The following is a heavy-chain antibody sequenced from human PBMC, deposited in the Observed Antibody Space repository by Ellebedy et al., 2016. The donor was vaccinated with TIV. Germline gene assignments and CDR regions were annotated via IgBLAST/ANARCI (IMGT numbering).Heavy chain of an antibody. CDR3: ARAGYCSETNSYHYFYYMEV. CDR2: IYYSGST. Sequence: MPGGSLRLSCTVSGASIRSSSFFWGWIRQPTGKGLEWIGSIYYSGSTSYSPSLKSLVTISVDTSKNQFSLNRSSVSAADTAVYYCARAGYCSETNSYHYFYYMEVWGKGTTVTVSS. V-gene: IGHV4-39*07. CDR1: GASIRSSSFF. J-gene: IGHJ6*03. D-gene: IGHD2-15*01.